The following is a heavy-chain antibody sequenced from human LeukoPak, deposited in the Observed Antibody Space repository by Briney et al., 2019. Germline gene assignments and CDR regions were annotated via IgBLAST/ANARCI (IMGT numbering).Heavy chain of an antibody. J-gene: IGHJ4*02. D-gene: IGHD5-12*01. CDR1: GGSISSSGYY. V-gene: IGHV4-39*01. CDR2: IFYSGST. Sequence: PSATLSLTFTVSGGSISSSGYYCGCIRQSPGTGLEWIGCIFYSGSTPYHPSLERRVSMSVDTCTNQFSLKLRSVTAAVPAVYCSASPRYDWGQGTLVTVSS. CDR3: ASPRYD.